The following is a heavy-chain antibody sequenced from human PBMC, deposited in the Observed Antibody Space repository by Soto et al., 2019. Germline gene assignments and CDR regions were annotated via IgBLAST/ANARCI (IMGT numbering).Heavy chain of an antibody. Sequence: ASVKVSCKASGYTFTSYGISWVRQAPGQGLEWMGWISAYNGNTNYAQKLQGRVTMTTDTSTSTAYMELRSLRSDDTAVYYCARDTAMAKGYYYYGMDVWGQGTTVTSP. CDR3: ARDTAMAKGYYYYGMDV. V-gene: IGHV1-18*01. D-gene: IGHD5-18*01. CDR2: ISAYNGNT. J-gene: IGHJ6*02. CDR1: GYTFTSYG.